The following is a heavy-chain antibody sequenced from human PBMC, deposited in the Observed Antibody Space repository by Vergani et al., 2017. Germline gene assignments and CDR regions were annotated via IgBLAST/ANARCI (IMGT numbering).Heavy chain of an antibody. J-gene: IGHJ4*02. V-gene: IGHV4-59*01. CDR3: ARVKPNVLRVLEWLSFEY. CDR1: GGSISSYY. CDR2: IYYSGST. Sequence: QVQLQESGPGLVKPSETLSLTCTVSGGSISSYYWSWIRQPPGKGLEWIGYIYYSGSTNYNPSLKSRVTISVDTSKNQFSLKLSSVTAADTAVYYCARVKPNVLRVLEWLSFEYWCQGTLVTVSS. D-gene: IGHD3-3*01.